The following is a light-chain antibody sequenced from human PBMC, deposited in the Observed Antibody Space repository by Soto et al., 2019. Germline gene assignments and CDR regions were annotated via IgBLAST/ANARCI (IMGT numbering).Light chain of an antibody. CDR3: QQRSIWVT. CDR1: QSVSSY. Sequence: EIVLTQSPATLSLSPGERATLSCRASQSVSSYLAWYQQKPGQPPRLLIYDASNRATGIPARFRGSGSGTDFTLTISRLEPEDFAVYYCQQRSIWVTFGGGTKVEIK. CDR2: DAS. J-gene: IGKJ4*01. V-gene: IGKV3-11*01.